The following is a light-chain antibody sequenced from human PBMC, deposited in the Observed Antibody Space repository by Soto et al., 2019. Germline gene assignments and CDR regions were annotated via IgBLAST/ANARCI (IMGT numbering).Light chain of an antibody. CDR2: KAS. CDR1: QSISSW. Sequence: QSPSTLSASVGDRVTITCRASQSISSWLAWYQQKPGKAPKLLIYKASSLESGVPSRFSGSGSGTEFTLTISSLQPDDFATYYCQQFNNYPWTFGQGTKVDIK. J-gene: IGKJ1*01. V-gene: IGKV1-5*03. CDR3: QQFNNYPWT.